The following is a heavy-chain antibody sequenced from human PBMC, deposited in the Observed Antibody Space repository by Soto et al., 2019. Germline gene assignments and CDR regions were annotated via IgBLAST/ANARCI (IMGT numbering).Heavy chain of an antibody. CDR2: ISGSGGST. Sequence: LRLSCAASGFTFSSYAMRWVRQAPGKGLEWVSAISGSGGSTYYADSVKGRFTISRDNSKNTLYLQMNSLRAEDTAVYFCAIRRSASYYLYWCQALLVTVSS. CDR1: GFTFSSYA. D-gene: IGHD1-26*01. J-gene: IGHJ4*02. CDR3: AIRRSASYYLY. V-gene: IGHV3-23*01.